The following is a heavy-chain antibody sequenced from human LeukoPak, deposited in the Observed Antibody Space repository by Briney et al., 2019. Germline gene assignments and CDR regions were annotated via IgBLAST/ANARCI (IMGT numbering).Heavy chain of an antibody. D-gene: IGHD6-13*01. CDR2: ISWNSGSI. J-gene: IGHJ4*02. Sequence: GRSLRLSCAASGFTFDDYAMHWVRQAPGKGLEWVSGISWNSGSIGYADSVKGRFTISRDNSKNTLYLQMNSLRAEDTAVYYCAKGSSSWPLDYWGQGTLVTVSS. CDR3: AKGSSSWPLDY. CDR1: GFTFDDYA. V-gene: IGHV3-9*01.